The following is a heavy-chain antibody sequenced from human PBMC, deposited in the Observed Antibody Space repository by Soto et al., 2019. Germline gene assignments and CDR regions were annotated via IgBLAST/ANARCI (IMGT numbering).Heavy chain of an antibody. V-gene: IGHV1-8*01. CDR2: MSPNRTNT. CDR1: GYTFTTYD. CDR3: VRGGFLSHDHVIIAPATLGFDP. J-gene: IGHJ5*02. D-gene: IGHD2-2*01. Sequence: ASVKVSCKASGYTFTTYDINWVRQAPGQGLEWMGWMSPNRTNTGYAEKFQGRVSMTRDTSISTAYMELSSLTSDDTAVYYCVRGGFLSHDHVIIAPATLGFDPWGQGTLVTVSS.